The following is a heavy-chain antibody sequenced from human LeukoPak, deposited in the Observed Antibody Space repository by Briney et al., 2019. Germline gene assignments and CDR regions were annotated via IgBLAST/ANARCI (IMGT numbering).Heavy chain of an antibody. CDR2: TYYRSKWYN. J-gene: IGHJ4*02. CDR1: GDSVSTNSAA. CDR3: ARDVGRTFDY. V-gene: IGHV6-1*01. D-gene: IGHD2-15*01. Sequence: SQTLSLTCAISGDSVSTNSAAWNWIRQSPSRGLEWLARTYYRSKWYNDYAVSVKSRITVSPDTSKNQLSLQLTSVTPEDTAVYYCARDVGRTFDYWGQGTLVTVSS.